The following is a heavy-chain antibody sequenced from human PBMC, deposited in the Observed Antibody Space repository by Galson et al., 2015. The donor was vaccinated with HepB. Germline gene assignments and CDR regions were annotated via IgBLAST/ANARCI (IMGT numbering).Heavy chain of an antibody. V-gene: IGHV1-3*01. CDR2: INAGNGNT. Sequence: SVKVSCKASGYTFTSHAMHWVRQAPGQRLEWMGWINAGNGNTKYSQKFQGRVTITRDTSASTAYMELSSLRSEDTAVYYCARTTMIVVVGFDYWGQGTLVTVSS. D-gene: IGHD3-22*01. J-gene: IGHJ4*02. CDR3: ARTTMIVVVGFDY. CDR1: GYTFTSHA.